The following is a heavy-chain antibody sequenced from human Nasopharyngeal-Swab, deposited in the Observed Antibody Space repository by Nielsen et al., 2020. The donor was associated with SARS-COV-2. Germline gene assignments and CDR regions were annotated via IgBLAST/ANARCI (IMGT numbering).Heavy chain of an antibody. Sequence: GESLKISCAASGFTVSSNYMSWVRQAPGKGLEWVSVIYSGGSTYYADSVKGRFTISRDNSKNTLYLQMNSLRAEDTAVYYCARGDVVVPASGYYMDVWSKGTTVTVSS. V-gene: IGHV3-53*01. D-gene: IGHD2-2*01. CDR1: GFTVSSNY. J-gene: IGHJ6*03. CDR3: ARGDVVVPASGYYMDV. CDR2: IYSGGST.